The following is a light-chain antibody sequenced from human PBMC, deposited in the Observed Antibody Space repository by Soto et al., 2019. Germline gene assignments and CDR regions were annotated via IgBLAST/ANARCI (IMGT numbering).Light chain of an antibody. J-gene: IGKJ2*02. CDR3: QQRSNWPPTCT. CDR1: QNVNTY. CDR2: DAS. Sequence: EVVLTQSPATLSLSPGERASLSCRASQNVNTYLAWYQQKPGQAPRLLIYDASNRATGNPARFSGSGSGTDFTLTISNLEPEDFAVYYCQQRSNWPPTCTFGQGTRLEIK. V-gene: IGKV3-11*01.